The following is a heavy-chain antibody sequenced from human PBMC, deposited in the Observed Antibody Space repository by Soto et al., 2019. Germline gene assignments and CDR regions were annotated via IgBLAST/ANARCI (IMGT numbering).Heavy chain of an antibody. CDR3: ARDCSSTSCYYGLPDV. CDR2: IYYSGST. D-gene: IGHD2-2*01. J-gene: IGHJ6*04. CDR1: GGAISSGGYY. Sequence: TLSLTCTVYGGAISSGGYYWSWIRQHPGKGLEWIGYIYYSGSTYYNPSLKSRVTISVDTSKNQFSLKLSSVAAADTAVYYCARDCSSTSCYYGLPDVWGKGTTVTVSS. V-gene: IGHV4-31*03.